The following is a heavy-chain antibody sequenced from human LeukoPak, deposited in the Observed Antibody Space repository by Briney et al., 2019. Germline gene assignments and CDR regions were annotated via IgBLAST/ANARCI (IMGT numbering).Heavy chain of an antibody. CDR3: ASGVRHYYDSSGYYEWFDP. Sequence: SETLSLTCTVSGGSISSYYWSWIRQPPGKGLEWIGYIYYSGSTNYNPSLKSRVTISVDTPKNQFSLKLSSVTAADTAVYYCASGVRHYYDSSGYYEWFDPWGQGTLVTVSS. CDR2: IYYSGST. D-gene: IGHD3-22*01. CDR1: GGSISSYY. J-gene: IGHJ5*02. V-gene: IGHV4-59*01.